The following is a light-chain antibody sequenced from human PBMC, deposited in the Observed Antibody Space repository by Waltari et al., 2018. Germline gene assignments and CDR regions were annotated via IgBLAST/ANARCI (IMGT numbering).Light chain of an antibody. CDR3: LQHNSYPLT. V-gene: IGKV1-17*01. CDR1: QGIGNY. Sequence: DIQLTPSPSSLSSSVGSTFPITGRASQGIGNYLNWFQQKPGKAPKLMIYAATTLQSGVTSRFSGSGSGTEFTLTINSLQPEDFATYYCLQHNSYPLTVGGGTKVEIK. CDR2: AAT. J-gene: IGKJ4*01.